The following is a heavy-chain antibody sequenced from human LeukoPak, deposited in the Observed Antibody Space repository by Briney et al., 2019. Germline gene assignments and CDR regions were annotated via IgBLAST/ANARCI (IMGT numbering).Heavy chain of an antibody. Sequence: GGSLRLSCAASGFXFSSYWINWARQAPGKGLVWVSRINTDGSSTNYADSVKGRFTISRDNAKNTLYLQMSSLRAEDTAVYYCARGPMPDYWGQGTLVTVSS. CDR1: GFXFSSYW. V-gene: IGHV3-74*01. J-gene: IGHJ4*02. D-gene: IGHD2-2*01. CDR2: INTDGSST. CDR3: ARGPMPDY.